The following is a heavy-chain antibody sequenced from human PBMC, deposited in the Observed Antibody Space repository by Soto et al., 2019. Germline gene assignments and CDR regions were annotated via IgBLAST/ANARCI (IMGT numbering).Heavy chain of an antibody. V-gene: IGHV3-23*01. Sequence: GGSLRLSCAASGFTFSSYAMSWVRQAPGKGLEWVSAISGSGGSTYYADSVKGRFTISRDNSKNTLYLQMNSLRAEDMAVYYCATYSSSFDPEYFQHWGQGTLVTVSS. D-gene: IGHD6-13*01. CDR2: ISGSGGST. J-gene: IGHJ1*01. CDR3: ATYSSSFDPEYFQH. CDR1: GFTFSSYA.